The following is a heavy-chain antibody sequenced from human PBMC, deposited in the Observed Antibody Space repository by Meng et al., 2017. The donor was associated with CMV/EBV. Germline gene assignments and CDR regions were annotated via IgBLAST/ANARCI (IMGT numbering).Heavy chain of an antibody. CDR2: IYPGDSET. J-gene: IGHJ3*01. V-gene: IGHV5-51*01. D-gene: IGHD3-3*01. CDR1: GYTFTNYW. CDR3: ALKLLVPVGAFDV. Sequence: KVSCKASGYTFTNYWIGWVRQMPGKGLEWMGIIYPGDSETRYSPSFQGQVTISADKSISTAYLQWSSLQAPDTAIYYCALKLLVPVGAFDVWGQGTMVTVSS.